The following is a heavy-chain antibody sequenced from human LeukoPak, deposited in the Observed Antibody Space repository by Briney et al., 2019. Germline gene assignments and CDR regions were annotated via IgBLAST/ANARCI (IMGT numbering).Heavy chain of an antibody. V-gene: IGHV3-30*02. CDR2: IRYDGSNK. CDR1: GFTFSSYG. CDR3: AKVGMITFGGVIFDY. J-gene: IGHJ4*02. Sequence: GGSLRLSCAASGFTFSSYGMHWVRQAPGKGLEWVAFIRYDGSNKYYADSVKGRFTISRDNSKNTLYLQMNSLRAEDTAVYYCAKVGMITFGGVIFDYWGQGTLVTVSS. D-gene: IGHD3-16*01.